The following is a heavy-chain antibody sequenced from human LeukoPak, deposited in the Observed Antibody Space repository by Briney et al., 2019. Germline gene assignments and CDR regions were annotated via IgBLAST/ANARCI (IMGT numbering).Heavy chain of an antibody. CDR3: ARERRPAAPMDV. CDR2: ISYDGSNK. Sequence: GRSLRLSCAASGFTFSSYAMHWVRQAPGKGLEWVAVISYDGSNKYYADSVKGRFTISRDNSKNTLYLRMNSLRAEDTAVYYCARERRPAAPMDVWGKGTTVTVSS. V-gene: IGHV3-30*01. J-gene: IGHJ6*04. CDR1: GFTFSSYA. D-gene: IGHD2-2*01.